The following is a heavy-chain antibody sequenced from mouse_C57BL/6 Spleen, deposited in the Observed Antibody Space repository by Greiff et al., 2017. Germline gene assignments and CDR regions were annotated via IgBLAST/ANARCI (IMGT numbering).Heavy chain of an antibody. CDR3: AIGHYYGSSWYYFDY. J-gene: IGHJ2*01. D-gene: IGHD1-1*01. Sequence: QVQLQQPGAELVMPGASVKLSCKASGYTFTSYWMHWVKQRPGQGLEWIGEIDPSDSYTNYNQKFKGKSTLTVDKSSSTAYIQLSSLTSEDSAVYYCAIGHYYGSSWYYFDYWGQGTTLTVSS. V-gene: IGHV1-69*01. CDR2: IDPSDSYT. CDR1: GYTFTSYW.